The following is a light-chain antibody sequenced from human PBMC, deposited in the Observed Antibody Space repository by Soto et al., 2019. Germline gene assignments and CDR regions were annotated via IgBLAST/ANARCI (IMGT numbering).Light chain of an antibody. V-gene: IGKV3-20*01. J-gene: IGKJ1*01. CDR1: HTISSSY. CDR3: QQYVTSSPRT. CDR2: GIS. Sequence: EIVLTQSPGTLSLSPGERATLSFMASHTISSSYLAWYQQKPGQAPRLLMYGISRRATGIPDRFSGSGSGTDFTLTITRLEPEDFAVYYCQQYVTSSPRTFGQGTKVDIK.